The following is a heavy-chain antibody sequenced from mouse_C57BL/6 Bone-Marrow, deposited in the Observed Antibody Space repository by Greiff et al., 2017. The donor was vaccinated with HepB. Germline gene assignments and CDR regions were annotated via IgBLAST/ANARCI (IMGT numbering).Heavy chain of an antibody. V-gene: IGHV1-69*01. CDR1: GYTFTSYW. J-gene: IGHJ2*01. CDR2: IDPSDSYT. Sequence: QVQLQQPGAELVMPGASVKLSCKASGYTFTSYWMHWVKQRPGQGLEWIGEIDPSDSYTNYNQKFKGKSTLTVAKSSSTAYMQLSSMTSEDSAVYYCARRSTVVGFDYWGQGTTLTVSS. D-gene: IGHD1-1*01. CDR3: ARRSTVVGFDY.